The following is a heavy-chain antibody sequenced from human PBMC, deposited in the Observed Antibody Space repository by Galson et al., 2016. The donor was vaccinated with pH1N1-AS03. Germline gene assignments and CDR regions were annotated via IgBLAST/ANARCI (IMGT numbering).Heavy chain of an antibody. D-gene: IGHD6-13*01. CDR3: AKDKGSSRHDDY. V-gene: IGHV3-23*01. Sequence: SLRLSCAASGFSFSSYAMSWVRQAPGKGLQWVSSITSGGNTYYADSVKGRFTISRGNSKQTLYLQMNSLRAEDAAVYLCAKDKGSSRHDDYWGQGTRVTVSS. J-gene: IGHJ4*02. CDR2: ITSGGNT. CDR1: GFSFSSYA.